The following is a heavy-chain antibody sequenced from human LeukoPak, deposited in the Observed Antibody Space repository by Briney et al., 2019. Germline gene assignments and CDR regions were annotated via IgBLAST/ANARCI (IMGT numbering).Heavy chain of an antibody. Sequence: SETLSLTCSVSGYSITSTSFWAWIRQTPGKGLEWIGSINHLGSAYYNPSLESRVTISVDTSKNHFSLNLKSVTAADTAVYYGAREDGGSGYDDFWGQGTRVTVSS. V-gene: IGHV4-38-2*02. J-gene: IGHJ4*02. CDR3: AREDGGSGYDDF. CDR2: INHLGSA. D-gene: IGHD5-12*01. CDR1: GYSITSTSF.